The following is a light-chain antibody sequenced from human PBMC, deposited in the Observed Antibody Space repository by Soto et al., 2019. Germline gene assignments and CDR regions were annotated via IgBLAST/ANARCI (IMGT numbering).Light chain of an antibody. CDR1: SSDL. CDR3: CSSAGSITWV. J-gene: IGLJ3*02. V-gene: IGLV2-11*01. CDR2: YVS. Sequence: QSALTQPRSVSGSPGQSVTISCTGTSSDLVSWYQQHPGKAPKLMMYYVSQRPSGVPDRFSGSKSGNTASLTISGLQAEDDADYYCCSSAGSITWVFGGGTKLTVL.